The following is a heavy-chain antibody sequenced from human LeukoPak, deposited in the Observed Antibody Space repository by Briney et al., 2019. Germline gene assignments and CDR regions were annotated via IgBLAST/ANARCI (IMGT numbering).Heavy chain of an antibody. CDR3: ARDLWTYSN. CDR1: GFPLRGYW. J-gene: IGHJ4*02. CDR2: LNSGGTR. D-gene: IGHD6-13*01. Sequence: GSLRLPCAASGFPLRGYWMHWVRQGPGEGVEWVLVLNSGGTRYYTDSVKGGFTISRDNSKNTLYLKMNSLGAEDTALYYCARDLWTYSNWGQGTLVTVSS. V-gene: IGHV3-53*01.